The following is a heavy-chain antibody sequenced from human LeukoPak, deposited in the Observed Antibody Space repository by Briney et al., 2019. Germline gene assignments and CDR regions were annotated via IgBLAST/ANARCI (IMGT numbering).Heavy chain of an antibody. CDR2: ITGNGVTT. CDR3: AKEYYYDNSGYYYYYFYMDV. V-gene: IGHV3-23*01. D-gene: IGHD3-22*01. Sequence: GGSLRLSCAASGFTFSSFAMNWVRQAPGKGLEWVSSITGNGVTTYYADSVKGRFTVSRDTSKNTLYLQMSSLRAEDTAVYYCAKEYYYDNSGYYYYYFYMDVWGKGTTVTVSS. J-gene: IGHJ6*03. CDR1: GFTFSSFA.